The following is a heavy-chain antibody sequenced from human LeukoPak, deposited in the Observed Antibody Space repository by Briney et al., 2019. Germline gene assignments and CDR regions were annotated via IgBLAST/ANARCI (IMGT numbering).Heavy chain of an antibody. CDR2: INDDGRST. Sequence: GGSLRLSCAASGFTFSSYWMHWVRQAPGKGLVGVSRINDDGRSTSYADSGKGRFTISRDNAKNTLYLQMNSLRAEDTAVYYCARVRWGGLYYFDYWGQGTLVTVSS. V-gene: IGHV3-74*01. D-gene: IGHD3-16*01. J-gene: IGHJ4*02. CDR1: GFTFSSYW. CDR3: ARVRWGGLYYFDY.